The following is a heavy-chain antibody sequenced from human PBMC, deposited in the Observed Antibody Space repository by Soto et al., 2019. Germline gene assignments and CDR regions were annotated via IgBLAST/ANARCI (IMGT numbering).Heavy chain of an antibody. Sequence: QVQLVQSGAEMTKPGASVKVSCQTSGYTFSNYGISWVRQAPGQGLEWLAWISPYNGDTKYVQGLQGRITVTTDTSTRTSYLELRSLRSDDTDFYYCARGGAAARTYNWFDPWGQGTLVTVS. D-gene: IGHD6-6*01. J-gene: IGHJ5*02. V-gene: IGHV1-18*04. CDR2: ISPYNGDT. CDR3: ARGGAAARTYNWFDP. CDR1: GYTFSNYG.